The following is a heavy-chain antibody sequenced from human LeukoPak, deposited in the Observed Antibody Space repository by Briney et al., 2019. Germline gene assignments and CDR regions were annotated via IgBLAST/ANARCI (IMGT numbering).Heavy chain of an antibody. CDR3: ARDLYASGNYRSYWYFDL. J-gene: IGHJ2*01. V-gene: IGHV4-59*01. CDR1: GGSTSSYY. D-gene: IGHD3-10*01. CDR2: IYYNGST. Sequence: PSETLSLTCTVSGGSTSSYYWSWIRQPPGKGLEWIGYIYYNGSTNYNPSLKSRVTISVDTSEKQFSLKLNSVTAADTAVYYCARDLYASGNYRSYWYFDLWGRGTLVTVSS.